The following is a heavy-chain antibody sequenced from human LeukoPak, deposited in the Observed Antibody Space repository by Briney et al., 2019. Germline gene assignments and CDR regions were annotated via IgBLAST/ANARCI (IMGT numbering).Heavy chain of an antibody. V-gene: IGHV4-38-2*02. J-gene: IGHJ4*02. CDR2: IYHSGST. CDR3: ARSLFGPYSFDY. CDR1: GYSISSGYY. D-gene: IGHD3-10*02. Sequence: PSETLSLTCTVSGYSISSGYYWGWIRQPPGKGLEWIGSIYHSGSTYYNPSLKSRVTISVDTSKNQFSLKLSSVTAADTAVYYCARSLFGPYSFDYWGQGTLVTVSP.